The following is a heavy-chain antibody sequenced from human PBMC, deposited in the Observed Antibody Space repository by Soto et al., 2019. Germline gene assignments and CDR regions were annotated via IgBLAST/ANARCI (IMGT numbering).Heavy chain of an antibody. CDR2: MRHSGGT. CDR1: GGFVSSGSYY. V-gene: IGHV4-34*01. J-gene: IGHJ3*02. Sequence: QVQLQQWGAGLLKPSETLSLTCAVYGGFVSSGSYYWSWIRQPPGKGLEWIGGMRHSGGTHFNPSRKSRVTISVDSSKNQFSLKMTSVTAADPALYYCARVARGTAATVVDAFDIWGPGTMVTVSS. D-gene: IGHD2-21*02. CDR3: ARVARGTAATVVDAFDI.